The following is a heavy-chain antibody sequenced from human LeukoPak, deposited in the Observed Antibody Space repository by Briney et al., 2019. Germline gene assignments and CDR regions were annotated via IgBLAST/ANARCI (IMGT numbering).Heavy chain of an antibody. Sequence: PGGSLRLACAASGFTFSSYAMSWVRQAPGKGLEWVSAISGSGGSTYYADSVKGRFTISRDNSKNTLYLQMNSLRAEDTAVYYCAKERSSITMVRGDIGYLGQGTLARDSS. CDR1: GFTFSSYA. CDR2: ISGSGGST. J-gene: IGHJ4*02. CDR3: AKERSSITMVRGDIGY. D-gene: IGHD3-10*01. V-gene: IGHV3-23*01.